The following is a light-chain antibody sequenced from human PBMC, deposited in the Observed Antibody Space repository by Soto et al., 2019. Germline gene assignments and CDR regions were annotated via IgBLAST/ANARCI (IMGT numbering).Light chain of an antibody. CDR1: QSVSSSY. J-gene: IGKJ1*01. Sequence: EIVLTQSPGTLSLSPGERATLSCRASQSVSSSYLAWYQQKPGQAPRLLIYGASSRATGIPDRFSGSGSGTYFTRTISRLEPEDFAVYYCQQYGSSPPWTFGEGTKVEIK. CDR2: GAS. CDR3: QQYGSSPPWT. V-gene: IGKV3-20*01.